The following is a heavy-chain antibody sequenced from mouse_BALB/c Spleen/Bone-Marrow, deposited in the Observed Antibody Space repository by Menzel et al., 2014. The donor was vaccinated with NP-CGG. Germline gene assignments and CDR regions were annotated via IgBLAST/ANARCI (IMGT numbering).Heavy chain of an antibody. D-gene: IGHD3-2*02. CDR3: ARVTSSAVGAMDY. J-gene: IGHJ4*01. CDR1: GFSLTNYG. Sequence: VQGVGSGPGLVAPSQRLSITCTVSGFSLTNYGVHWVRQPPGKGLEWLGVIWAGGSTNYNSALMSRLSISKDNSKSXVFLKMNSLQTDDTAMYYCARVTSSAVGAMDYWGQGTSVTVSS. CDR2: IWAGGST. V-gene: IGHV2-9*02.